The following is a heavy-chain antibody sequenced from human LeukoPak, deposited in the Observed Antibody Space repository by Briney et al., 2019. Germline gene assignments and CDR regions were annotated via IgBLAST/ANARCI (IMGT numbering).Heavy chain of an antibody. J-gene: IGHJ2*01. CDR1: GFTFSSYG. D-gene: IGHD4-23*01. V-gene: IGHV3-30*02. CDR3: ARDGDYGGNPRRYFDL. CDR2: IRYDGSNK. Sequence: QPGGSLRLSCAASGFTFSSYGMHWVRQAPGKGLEWVAFIRYDGSNKYYADSVKGRFTISRDNSKNTLYLQMNSLRAEDTAVYYCARDGDYGGNPRRYFDLWGRGTLVTVSS.